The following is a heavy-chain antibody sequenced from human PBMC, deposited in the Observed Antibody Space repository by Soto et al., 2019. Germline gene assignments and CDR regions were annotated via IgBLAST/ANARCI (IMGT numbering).Heavy chain of an antibody. CDR3: AIHTTMIVVGRSDDAFDI. CDR1: GYSFTSYW. V-gene: IGHV5-10-1*01. CDR2: IDPSDSYT. D-gene: IGHD3-22*01. Sequence: PGESLKISCKGSGYSFTSYWISWVRQMPGKGLEWMGRIDPSDSYTNYSPSFQGHVTISADKSISTAYLQWSSLKASDTAMYYCAIHTTMIVVGRSDDAFDIWGQGTMVTVSS. J-gene: IGHJ3*02.